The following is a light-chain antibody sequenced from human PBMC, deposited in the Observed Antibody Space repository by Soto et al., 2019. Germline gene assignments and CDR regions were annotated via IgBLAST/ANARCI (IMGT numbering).Light chain of an antibody. CDR2: NTN. J-gene: IGLJ3*02. V-gene: IGLV8-61*01. CDR1: SGSVSPYY. CDR3: LLNMGGGFWV. Sequence: QTVVTQEPSLSVSPGGTVTLTCGLSSGSVSPYYPSWYQQTPGQPPRTLTYNTNSRSSGVPHRFSGSILGNKAALTLTGAQAEDESDYYCLLNMGGGFWVFGGGTKLTVL.